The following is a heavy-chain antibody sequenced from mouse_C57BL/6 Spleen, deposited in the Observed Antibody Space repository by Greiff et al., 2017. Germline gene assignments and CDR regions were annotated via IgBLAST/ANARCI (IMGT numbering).Heavy chain of an antibody. J-gene: IGHJ2*01. CDR1: GYTFTDYE. V-gene: IGHV1-15*01. CDR2: IDPETGGT. CDR3: TRSTGTYYFDY. Sequence: QVQLQQSGAELVRPGASVTLSCKASGYTFTDYEMHWVKQTPVHGLEWIGAIDPETGGTAYNQKFKGKAILTADKSSSTAYMELRSLTSEDSAVXYCTRSTGTYYFDYWGQGTTLTVSS. D-gene: IGHD4-1*01.